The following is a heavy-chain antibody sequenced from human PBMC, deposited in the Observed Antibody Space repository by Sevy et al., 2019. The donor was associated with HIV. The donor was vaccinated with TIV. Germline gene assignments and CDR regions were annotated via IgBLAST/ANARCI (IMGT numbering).Heavy chain of an antibody. Sequence: GGSLRLSCAASGFTFSSYWMHWVRQAPGKGLVWVSRINSDGSSTDYADSVKGRFTISRDNAKKMVYLQMNSLRAEDTAVYYCASGNYYDSSGSFDPWGQRTLVTDSS. CDR3: ASGNYYDSSGSFDP. V-gene: IGHV3-74*01. CDR2: INSDGSST. D-gene: IGHD3-22*01. CDR1: GFTFSSYW. J-gene: IGHJ5*02.